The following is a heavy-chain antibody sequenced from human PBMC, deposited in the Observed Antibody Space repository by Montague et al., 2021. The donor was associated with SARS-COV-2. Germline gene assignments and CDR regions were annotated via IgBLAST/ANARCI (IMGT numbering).Heavy chain of an antibody. J-gene: IGHJ6*02. CDR2: ITSDGGII. CDR1: GFTFNRHE. D-gene: IGHD3-10*01. CDR3: ATLARGLFDHGMDV. Sequence: SLRLSCAASGFTFNRHEVNWVRQAPGKGLEWVSYITSDGGIIYYXDFVEGRCTISRDNAKNSLYLHMNSLRVGDTAVYYCATLARGLFDHGMDVWGQGTTVTVSS. V-gene: IGHV3-48*03.